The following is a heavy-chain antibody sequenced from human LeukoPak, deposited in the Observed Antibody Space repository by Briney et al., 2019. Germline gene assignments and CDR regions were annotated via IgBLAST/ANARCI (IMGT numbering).Heavy chain of an antibody. D-gene: IGHD2-2*01. CDR3: ASSHIVVVPAAIGWFDR. CDR1: GGTFSSYA. Sequence: SVKVSFKASGGTFSSYAISWVRQAPGQGLEWMGGIIPIFGTANYAQKFQGRVTITTDESTRTAYMELSSLRSEDTAVYYCASSHIVVVPAAIGWFDRWGQGTLVTVSS. J-gene: IGHJ5*02. CDR2: IIPIFGTA. V-gene: IGHV1-69*05.